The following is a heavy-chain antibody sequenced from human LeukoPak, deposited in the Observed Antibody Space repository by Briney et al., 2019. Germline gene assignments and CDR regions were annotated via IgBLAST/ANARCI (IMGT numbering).Heavy chain of an antibody. CDR1: GFSLSTSGVG. V-gene: IGHV2-5*02. D-gene: IGHD1-1*01. Sequence: SGPTLVNPTQTLTLTCTFSGFSLSTSGVGVGWIRQPPGKALEWLALIYWDDDKRYSPSLKSRLTITKDTSKNQVVLTMTNMDPVDTATYYCAHSWRHYHTARWRYFDYWGQGTLVTVSS. CDR3: AHSWRHYHTARWRYFDY. CDR2: IYWDDDK. J-gene: IGHJ4*02.